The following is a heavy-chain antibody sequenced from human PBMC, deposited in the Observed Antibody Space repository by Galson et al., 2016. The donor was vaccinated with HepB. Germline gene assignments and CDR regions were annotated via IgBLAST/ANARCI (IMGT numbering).Heavy chain of an antibody. CDR1: GETLSDYF. V-gene: IGHV4-34*01. J-gene: IGHJ4*02. CDR2: TSHPGNA. Sequence: VSGETLSDYFWSWFGQPPGKRLEWIGETSHPGNANYNPSLKRRVTISVDASKSQFSLHLLSVTAADTAVYYCARSRIRHPRSGQSLWGQGTLVTVSS. D-gene: IGHD3-10*01. CDR3: ARSRIRHPRSGQSL.